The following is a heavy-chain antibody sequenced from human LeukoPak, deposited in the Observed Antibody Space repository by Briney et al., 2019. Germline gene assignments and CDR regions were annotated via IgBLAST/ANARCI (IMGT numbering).Heavy chain of an antibody. J-gene: IGHJ4*02. D-gene: IGHD1-1*01. CDR1: GFTFSTYS. CDR2: ISSSSSYI. CDR3: ARVERGDGFDY. Sequence: PGGSLRLSCAASGFTFSTYSINWVRQAPGKGLEWVSSISSSSSYIYYADSVKGRFTISRDNAKNSLYLQMNSLRAEDTAVYYCARVERGDGFDYWGQGTLVTVSS. V-gene: IGHV3-21*01.